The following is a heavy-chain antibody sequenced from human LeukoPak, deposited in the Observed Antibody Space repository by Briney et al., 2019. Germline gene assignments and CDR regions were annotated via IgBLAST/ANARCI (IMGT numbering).Heavy chain of an antibody. CDR3: ASTYSSSWSEIDY. V-gene: IGHV3-53*01. J-gene: IGHJ4*02. CDR1: GFTVSSNY. Sequence: GGSLRLSCAASGFTVSSNYMSWVRQAPGKGLEWVSVIYSGGSTYYADSVKGRFTISRDNSKNTLYLQMNSLRAEDTAVYYCASTYSSSWSEIDYWGQGTLVTVSS. D-gene: IGHD6-13*01. CDR2: IYSGGST.